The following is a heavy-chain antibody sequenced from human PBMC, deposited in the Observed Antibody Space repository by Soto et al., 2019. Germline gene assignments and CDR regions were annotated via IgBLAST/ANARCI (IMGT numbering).Heavy chain of an antibody. CDR2: IYHSGST. CDR3: ASQDYSSSTDASFLVNGDFDL. Sequence: QMQLQESGPGLVKPSGTLSLTCGVSGGSISSSKWWTWVRQPPGKGPEWIGEIYHSGSTNYNPSPTSRVTIPLDKSNNQFSLPLTSVTAADTAVYYCASQDYSSSTDASFLVNGDFDLWGRGILVTVSS. CDR1: GGSISSSKW. J-gene: IGHJ2*01. D-gene: IGHD6-6*01. V-gene: IGHV4-4*02.